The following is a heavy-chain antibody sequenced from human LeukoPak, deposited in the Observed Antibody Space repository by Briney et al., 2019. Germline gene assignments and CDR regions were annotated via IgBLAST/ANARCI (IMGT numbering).Heavy chain of an antibody. J-gene: IGHJ4*02. CDR2: ISGSGGST. CDR3: ANRFAHSTSMVLHY. Sequence: GGSLRLSCAASGFTFDSYAVSWVRQALGKGLQWVSTISGSGGSTYYADSVKGRFTISRDNSKNTLYLQMSSLRAEDTAIYYCANRFAHSTSMVLHYWGQGTLVTVSS. CDR1: GFTFDSYA. D-gene: IGHD5-18*01. V-gene: IGHV3-23*01.